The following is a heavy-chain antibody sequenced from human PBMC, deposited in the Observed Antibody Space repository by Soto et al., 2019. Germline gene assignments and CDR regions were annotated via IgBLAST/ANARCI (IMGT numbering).Heavy chain of an antibody. V-gene: IGHV1-3*01. CDR2: INAGNGNT. CDR1: GYTFTSYA. D-gene: IGHD2-21*02. CDR3: ARREAYCGGDCYYPSEYFQH. Sequence: GASVKVSCKASGYTFTSYAMHWVRQAPGQRLEWMGWINAGNGNTKYSQKFQGRVTITRDTSASTAYMELSSLRSEDTAVYYCARREAYCGGDCYYPSEYFQHWGQGTLVTVSS. J-gene: IGHJ1*01.